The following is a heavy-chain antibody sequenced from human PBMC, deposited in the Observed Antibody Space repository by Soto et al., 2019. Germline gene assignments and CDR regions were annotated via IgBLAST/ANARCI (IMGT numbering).Heavy chain of an antibody. Sequence: QLQLQESGPGLVKPSETLSLTCTVSGGSISSSSYYWGWIRQPPGKGLGWIGSIYYSGSTYYNPSLKSRVTIAVDTSKNQFSLKLSSVTAADTAVYYCASESGDDFDYWGQGTLVTVSS. CDR3: ASESGDDFDY. CDR2: IYYSGST. J-gene: IGHJ4*02. V-gene: IGHV4-39*01. D-gene: IGHD1-26*01. CDR1: GGSISSSSYY.